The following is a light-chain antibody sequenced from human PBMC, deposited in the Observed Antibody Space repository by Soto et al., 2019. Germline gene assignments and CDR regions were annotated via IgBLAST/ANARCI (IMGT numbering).Light chain of an antibody. CDR1: QGVNSTY. CDR2: AAS. V-gene: IGKV3-20*01. Sequence: IVLTQSPVTLSLSPGERATLSCRASQGVNSTYVAWYQQKPGQAPRLLIYAASLRATGIPDRFSGSGSGTDFILTISRLEPEDFVVYYCQHYGSSFTFGPGTKVDIK. CDR3: QHYGSSFT. J-gene: IGKJ3*01.